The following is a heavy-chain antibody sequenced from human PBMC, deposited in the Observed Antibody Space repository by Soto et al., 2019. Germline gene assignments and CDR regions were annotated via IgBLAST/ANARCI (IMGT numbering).Heavy chain of an antibody. CDR2: TSGDNGTT. CDR3: ARVASLIPIFHGLDA. CDR1: GYTFTKYG. Sequence: QVQLVQSGAQGRKPGPSVKVSCKASGYTFTKYGITWVRQAPGQGLEWLGGTSGDNGTTNFAQRLKDRVTMTTDTSTTTAYMELRSLRRDDTAIYYCARVASLIPIFHGLDAWGQGTTVTVSS. V-gene: IGHV1-18*04. J-gene: IGHJ6*02. D-gene: IGHD3-3*01.